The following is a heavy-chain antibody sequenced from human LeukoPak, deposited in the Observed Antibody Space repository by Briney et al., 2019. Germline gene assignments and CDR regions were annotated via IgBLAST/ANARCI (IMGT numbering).Heavy chain of an antibody. J-gene: IGHJ4*02. CDR2: SSGSGGST. Sequence: GGSLRLSCAASGFTFSSYAMTWVRQAPGTGLEWVSGSSGSGGSTYYADSVKGRFTISRDNSKNTLYLQINSLRVEDTAVYYCAKVDGDYEFDYWGQGTLVTVSS. CDR1: GFTFSSYA. V-gene: IGHV3-23*01. CDR3: AKVDGDYEFDY. D-gene: IGHD4-17*01.